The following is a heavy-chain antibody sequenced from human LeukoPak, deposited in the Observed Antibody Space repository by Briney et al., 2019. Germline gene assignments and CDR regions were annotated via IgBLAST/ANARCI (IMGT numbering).Heavy chain of an antibody. V-gene: IGHV4-59*12. J-gene: IGHJ4*02. Sequence: SETPSLTCTVSGGSISSYYWSWVRQPPGKGLEWIGYIYYSGSTYYNPSLKSRVTISVDTSKNQFSLKLSSVTAADTAVYYCARGLGSWPSDYWGQGTLVTVSS. CDR3: ARGLGSWPSDY. CDR2: IYYSGST. CDR1: GGSISSYY. D-gene: IGHD6-13*01.